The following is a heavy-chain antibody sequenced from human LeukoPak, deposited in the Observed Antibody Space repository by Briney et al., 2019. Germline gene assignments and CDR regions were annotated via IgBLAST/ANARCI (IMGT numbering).Heavy chain of an antibody. Sequence: GESLKISCKGSGYSFTFTTYWIGWVRQMPGKGLEWMGIIYPDDSDTRYSPSFQGQVTISADKSISTAYLQWSSLKASDTAMYYCARRGTRIATRDYFDYWGQGTLVTVSS. J-gene: IGHJ4*02. V-gene: IGHV5-51*01. CDR1: GYSFTFTTYW. CDR2: IYPDDSDT. D-gene: IGHD6-13*01. CDR3: ARRGTRIATRDYFDY.